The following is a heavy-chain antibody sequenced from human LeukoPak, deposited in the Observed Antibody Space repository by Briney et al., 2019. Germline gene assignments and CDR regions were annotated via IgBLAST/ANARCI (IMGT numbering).Heavy chain of an antibody. CDR2: IKPSGRT. V-gene: IGHV4-34*01. Sequence: KSSETLSLTCAVYGGSFNDCYWIWIRQPPGKGLEWIGEIKPSGRTNYNPSLESRVTISVDTSKNHFSLKLSSVTAADTAVYYCARRDYLDHFYYIDVWDKGNTVTVSS. CDR1: GGSFNDCY. CDR3: ARRDYLDHFYYIDV. J-gene: IGHJ6*03. D-gene: IGHD3-10*01.